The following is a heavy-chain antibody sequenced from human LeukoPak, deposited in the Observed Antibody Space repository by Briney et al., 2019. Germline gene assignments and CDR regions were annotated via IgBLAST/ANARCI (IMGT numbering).Heavy chain of an antibody. Sequence: GESLKISCKGSGYSFTSYWIGWVPQMPGKGLEWMGIIYPGDSDTRYSPSFQGQVTISADKSISTAYLQWSSLKASDTAMYYCARSGSSGYYYLSPTDYWGQGTLVTVSS. CDR1: GYSFTSYW. V-gene: IGHV5-51*01. J-gene: IGHJ4*02. CDR3: ARSGSSGYYYLSPTDY. D-gene: IGHD3-22*01. CDR2: IYPGDSDT.